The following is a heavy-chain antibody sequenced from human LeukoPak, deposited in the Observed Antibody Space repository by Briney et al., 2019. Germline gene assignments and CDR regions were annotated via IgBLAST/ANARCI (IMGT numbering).Heavy chain of an antibody. J-gene: IGHJ6*03. D-gene: IGHD3-16*01. CDR1: GGSISSYY. CDR3: ARGGDKDYYYYMDV. CDR2: IYYSGST. V-gene: IGHV4-59*01. Sequence: SETLSLTCTVSGGSISSYYWSWIRQPPGKGLEWIGYIYYSGSTNYNPSLKSRVTISVDTSKNQFSLKRSSVTAADTAVYYCARGGDKDYYYYMDVWGKGTTVTVSS.